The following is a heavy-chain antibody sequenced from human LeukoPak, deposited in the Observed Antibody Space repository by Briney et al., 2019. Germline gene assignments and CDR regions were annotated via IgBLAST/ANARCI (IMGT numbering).Heavy chain of an antibody. D-gene: IGHD2-15*01. CDR2: INTNTGNP. V-gene: IGHV7-4-1*02. CDR3: ARDTYCSGGRCYSRVGY. J-gene: IGHJ4*02. CDR1: GYTFTNYP. Sequence: ASVKVSCKASGYTFTNYPMNWERQAPGQGLEWMGWINTNTGNPTYAQGFTERFVFSWDTSVNTAYLQINSLKPEDTAVYFCARDTYCSGGRCYSRVGYWGQGTVVTVSS.